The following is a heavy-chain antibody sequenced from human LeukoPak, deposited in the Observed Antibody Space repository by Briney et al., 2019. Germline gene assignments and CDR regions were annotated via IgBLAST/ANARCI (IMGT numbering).Heavy chain of an antibody. CDR1: GYTFTSYG. V-gene: IGHV1-18*01. Sequence: ASVKVSCKASGYTFTSYGISWVRQAPGQGLEWMGWISAYNGNTNYAQKLQGRVTMTTDTSTSTAYVELRSLRSDDTAVYYCARDQDRHCTNGVCSRGDYWGQGTLVTVSS. D-gene: IGHD2-8*01. J-gene: IGHJ4*02. CDR2: ISAYNGNT. CDR3: ARDQDRHCTNGVCSRGDY.